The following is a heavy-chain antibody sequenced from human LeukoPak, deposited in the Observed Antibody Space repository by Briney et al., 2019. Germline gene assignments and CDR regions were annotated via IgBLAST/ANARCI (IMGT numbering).Heavy chain of an antibody. CDR3: AKGNPDLYSSSWHY. V-gene: IGHV3-9*01. D-gene: IGHD6-6*01. J-gene: IGHJ4*02. CDR1: GFTFEDYA. CDR2: VTWNSVTI. Sequence: PGRSLRLSCAGSGFTFEDYAMHWVRQAPGKGLEWVSGVTWNSVTIHYADSVKGRFTISRDNAKSSLYLQMDSLRAEDKALYYCAKGNPDLYSSSWHYWGQGTLVNVSS.